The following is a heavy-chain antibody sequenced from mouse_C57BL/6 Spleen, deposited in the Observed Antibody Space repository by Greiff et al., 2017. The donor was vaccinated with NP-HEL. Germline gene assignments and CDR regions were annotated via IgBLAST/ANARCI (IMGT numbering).Heavy chain of an antibody. Sequence: EVHLVESGGGLVKPGGSLKLSCAASGFTFSDYGMHWVRQAPEKGLEWVAYISSGSSTIYYADTVKGRFTISRDNAKNTLFLQMTSLRSEDTAMYYCARRYYSNYGYYYFDYWGQGTTLTVSS. CDR3: ARRYYSNYGYYYFDY. CDR2: ISSGSSTI. D-gene: IGHD2-5*01. CDR1: GFTFSDYG. V-gene: IGHV5-17*01. J-gene: IGHJ2*01.